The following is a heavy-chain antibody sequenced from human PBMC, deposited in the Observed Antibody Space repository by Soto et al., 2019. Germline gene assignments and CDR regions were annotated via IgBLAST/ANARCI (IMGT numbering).Heavy chain of an antibody. D-gene: IGHD1-26*01. Sequence: QVQLVQSGAEVKKPGSSVKVSCKASGGTFSSYAISWVRQAPGQGLEWMGGIIPIFGTANYAQKFQGRVTITADESTSTAYMELSSLRSEDTAVYYCARDQRPGSYYFVHYYYGMDVWGQGTTVTVSS. CDR1: GGTFSSYA. V-gene: IGHV1-69*01. CDR3: ARDQRPGSYYFVHYYYGMDV. CDR2: IIPIFGTA. J-gene: IGHJ6*02.